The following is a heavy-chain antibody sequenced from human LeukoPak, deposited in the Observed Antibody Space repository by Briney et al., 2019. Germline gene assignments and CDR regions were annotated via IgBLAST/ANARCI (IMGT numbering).Heavy chain of an antibody. CDR3: ARGPEGYSSSWYFDY. D-gene: IGHD6-13*01. CDR2: ISSSGSTI. V-gene: IGHV3-11*01. CDR1: GFTFSDYY. Sequence: GGSLRLSCAASGFTFSDYYMSWIRQAPGKGLGWVSYISSSGSTIYYADSVEGRFTISRDNAKNSLYLQMNSPRAEDTAVYYCARGPEGYSSSWYFDYWGQGTLVTVSS. J-gene: IGHJ4*02.